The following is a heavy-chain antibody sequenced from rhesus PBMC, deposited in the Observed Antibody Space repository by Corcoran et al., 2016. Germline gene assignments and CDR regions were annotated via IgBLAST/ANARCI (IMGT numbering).Heavy chain of an antibody. CDR1: GGSISSSNW. CDR2: INGNSVST. V-gene: IGHV4-65*01. Sequence: QVQLQESGPGLVKPSETLSLTCAVSGGSISSSNWWSWIRQPPGKGLEWIGQINGNSVSTNYNPSLKSRFTISKDASKNQFSLKLSSVTAADTAVYYCARTYYNIWTGYLDYWGQGVLVTVSS. CDR3: ARTYYNIWTGYLDY. J-gene: IGHJ4*01. D-gene: IGHD3-3*01.